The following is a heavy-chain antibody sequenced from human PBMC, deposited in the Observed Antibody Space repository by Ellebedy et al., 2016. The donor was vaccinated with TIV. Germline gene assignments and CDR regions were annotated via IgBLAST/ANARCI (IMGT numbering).Heavy chain of an antibody. CDR2: ISSSSSYI. CDR1: GFTFSSYS. Sequence: GGSLRLSCAASGFTFSSYSMNWIRQAPGKGLEWVSSISSSSSYIYYADSVKGRFTISRDNAKNSLYLQMNSLRAEDTAVYYCARDQPRYSSSSFDYWGQGTLVTVSS. D-gene: IGHD6-6*01. J-gene: IGHJ4*02. CDR3: ARDQPRYSSSSFDY. V-gene: IGHV3-21*01.